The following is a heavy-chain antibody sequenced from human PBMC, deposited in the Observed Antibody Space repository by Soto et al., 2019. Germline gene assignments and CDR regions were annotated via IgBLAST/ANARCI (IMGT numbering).Heavy chain of an antibody. Sequence: GGSLRLSCAASGFTFSSYGMHWVRRAPGKGLEWVAVIWYDGSNKYYADSVKGRFTISRDNSKNTLYLQMNSLRAEDTAVYYCARETTYYYDSSGYPYNWFDPWGQGTLVTVSS. D-gene: IGHD3-22*01. CDR1: GFTFSSYG. V-gene: IGHV3-33*01. J-gene: IGHJ5*02. CDR3: ARETTYYYDSSGYPYNWFDP. CDR2: IWYDGSNK.